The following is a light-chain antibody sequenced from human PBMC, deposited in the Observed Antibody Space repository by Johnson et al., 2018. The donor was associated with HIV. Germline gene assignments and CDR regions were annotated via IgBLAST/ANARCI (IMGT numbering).Light chain of an antibody. CDR3: GTWDSSLGGFYV. CDR2: DNN. V-gene: IGLV1-51*01. CDR1: SSNIGNSY. J-gene: IGLJ1*01. Sequence: QSVLTQPPSVSAAPGQKVTISCSGSSSNIGNSYVSWYQQLPGTAPKLLIYDNNKRPSGIPDRFSGSKSGTSATLGITGLQTGDEADYYCGTWDSSLGGFYVFGTGTKVAVL.